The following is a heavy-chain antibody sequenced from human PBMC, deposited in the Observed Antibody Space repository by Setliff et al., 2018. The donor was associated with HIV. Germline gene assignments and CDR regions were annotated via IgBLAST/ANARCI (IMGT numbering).Heavy chain of an antibody. D-gene: IGHD6-19*01. CDR2: ISSSSSTI. CDR1: GFTFSSYS. CDR3: AKDKGSSGWSA. J-gene: IGHJ5*02. Sequence: PGESLRLSCAASGFTFSSYSMNWVRQAPGKGLEWVSYISSSSSTIYYADSVKGRFTISRDNAKNSLYLQMNSLRVEDTAVYYCAKDKGSSGWSAWGQGTLVTVSS. V-gene: IGHV3-48*01.